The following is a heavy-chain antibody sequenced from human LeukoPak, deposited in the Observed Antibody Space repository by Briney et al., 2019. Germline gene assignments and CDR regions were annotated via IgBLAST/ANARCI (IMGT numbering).Heavy chain of an antibody. Sequence: PSETLSLTCTVSGGSISSGGYYWSWIRQHPGKGLEWIGYIYYSGSTYYNPSLKSRVTISVDTSKNQCSLKLSSVTAADTAVYYCAGGRNIAPFDLWGRGTLVTVSS. CDR3: AGGRNIAPFDL. D-gene: IGHD2/OR15-2a*01. CDR2: IYYSGST. J-gene: IGHJ2*01. V-gene: IGHV4-31*03. CDR1: GGSISSGGYY.